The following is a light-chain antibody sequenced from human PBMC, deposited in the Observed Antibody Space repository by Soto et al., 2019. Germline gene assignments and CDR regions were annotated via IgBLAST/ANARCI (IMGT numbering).Light chain of an antibody. CDR1: QSVSSSY. Sequence: EIVLTQSPGTLSLSPGERATVSCRASQSVSSSYLAWYQQQPGQAPRLLIYGASSRATGIPDRLSGSGSGTDFTLTISRLEPEDFAVYYCQQYGSSSWTFGQGTKVDIK. J-gene: IGKJ1*01. CDR3: QQYGSSSWT. CDR2: GAS. V-gene: IGKV3-20*01.